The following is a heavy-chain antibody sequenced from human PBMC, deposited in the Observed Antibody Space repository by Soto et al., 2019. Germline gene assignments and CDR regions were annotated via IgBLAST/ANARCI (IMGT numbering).Heavy chain of an antibody. Sequence: ASVKVSCKASGYTFTSYDINWVRQATGQGLEWMGWMNPNSGNTGYAQKNQGRVNMTRNTSISTAYMKMSSLRSEDTAVYYCVTLVYIVVVVDERSKKTDAFDIWGQGTMVTVSS. CDR2: MNPNSGNT. D-gene: IGHD2-15*01. V-gene: IGHV1-8*01. J-gene: IGHJ3*02. CDR3: VTLVYIVVVVDERSKKTDAFDI. CDR1: GYTFTSYD.